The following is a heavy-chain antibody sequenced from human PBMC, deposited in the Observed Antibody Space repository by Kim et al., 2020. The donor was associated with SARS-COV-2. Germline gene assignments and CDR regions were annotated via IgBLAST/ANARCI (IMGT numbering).Heavy chain of an antibody. J-gene: IGHJ4*02. Sequence: GGSLRLSCAASGFTFDDYAMHWVRQAPGKGLEWVSGISWNSGSIGYADSVKGRFTISRDNAKNSLYLQMNSLRAEDTALYYCAKASGWYYFDYWGQGTLVTVSS. CDR1: GFTFDDYA. V-gene: IGHV3-9*01. D-gene: IGHD6-19*01. CDR2: ISWNSGSI. CDR3: AKASGWYYFDY.